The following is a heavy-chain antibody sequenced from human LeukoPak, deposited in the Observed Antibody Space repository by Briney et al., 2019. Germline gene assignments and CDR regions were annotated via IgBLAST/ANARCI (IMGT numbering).Heavy chain of an antibody. D-gene: IGHD6-13*01. CDR2: IYYSGST. CDR1: GGSISSYY. V-gene: IGHV4-59*01. CDR3: ARQQQLRYGGAFDI. J-gene: IGHJ3*02. Sequence: SETLSLTCTVSGGSISSYYGSWIRQPPGKGLEWIGYIYYSGSTNYDPSLKSRVTISVDTSKNQFSLKLSSVTAADTAVYYCARQQQLRYGGAFDIWGQGTMVTVSS.